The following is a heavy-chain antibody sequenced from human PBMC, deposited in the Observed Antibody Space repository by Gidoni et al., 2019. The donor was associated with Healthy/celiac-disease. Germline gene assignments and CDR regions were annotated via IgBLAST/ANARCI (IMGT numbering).Heavy chain of an antibody. V-gene: IGHV1-69*01. D-gene: IGHD3-10*01. CDR1: AATFSSYS. Sequence: QVQLVQSGAEVKKPGSSVKVSCKASAATFSSYSISWVRQAPGQGLEWMGGIIPFFGTANYAQKFQGRVTITADESTSTAYMELSSLRSEDTAVYYCARDPYYGSGNRPGDYWGQGTLVTVSS. J-gene: IGHJ4*02. CDR2: IIPFFGTA. CDR3: ARDPYYGSGNRPGDY.